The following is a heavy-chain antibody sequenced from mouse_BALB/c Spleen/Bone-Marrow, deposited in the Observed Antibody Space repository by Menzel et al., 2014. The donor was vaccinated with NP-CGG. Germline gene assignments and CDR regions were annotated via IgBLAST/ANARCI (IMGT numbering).Heavy chain of an antibody. V-gene: IGHV1-82*01. Sequence: VQLQQSGPELVKPGASVKISCKASGYAFSSSWMNWVKQRPGQGLEWIGRIYPGDGDANYNGKFKGKATLTADKSSSTAYMQLSSLTSVDSAVYFCARRGGNPSLDYWGQGTTLTVSS. CDR1: GYAFSSSW. CDR2: IYPGDGDA. J-gene: IGHJ2*01. CDR3: ARRGGNPSLDY. D-gene: IGHD2-1*01.